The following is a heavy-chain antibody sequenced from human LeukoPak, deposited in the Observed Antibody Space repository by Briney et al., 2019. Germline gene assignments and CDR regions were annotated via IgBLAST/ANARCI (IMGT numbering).Heavy chain of an antibody. V-gene: IGHV1-2*02. CDR2: INPNSGGT. CDR3: ARDREGAPAY. J-gene: IGHJ4*02. D-gene: IGHD1-26*01. CDR1: GYTFTGYY. Sequence: ASVKVSCKASGYTFTGYYIHWMRQAPGQGLEWMGWINPNSGGTNDAQKFQGRVTMTRDTSISTAYMELSRLRSDDTAVYYCARDREGAPAYWGQGTLVTVSS.